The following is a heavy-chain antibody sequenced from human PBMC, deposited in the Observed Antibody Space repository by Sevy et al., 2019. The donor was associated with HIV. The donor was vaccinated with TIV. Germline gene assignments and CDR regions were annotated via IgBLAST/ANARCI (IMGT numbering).Heavy chain of an antibody. CDR2: IYRSGST. J-gene: IGHJ5*02. Sequence: SETLSLTCGVSGGSISSSNWWHWVRQPPGKGLEWIGEIYRSGSTNYNPSLKSRVTISVDNSKNQFSLQLTSVTAADTAVYYCARGFDTPRGFDPWGQGTLVTVS. V-gene: IGHV4-4*02. CDR3: ARGFDTPRGFDP. CDR1: GGSISSSNW. D-gene: IGHD3-10*01.